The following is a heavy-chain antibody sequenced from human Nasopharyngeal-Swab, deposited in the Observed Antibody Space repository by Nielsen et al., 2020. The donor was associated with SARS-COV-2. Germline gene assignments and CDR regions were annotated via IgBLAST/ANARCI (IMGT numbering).Heavy chain of an antibody. CDR3: ARDRNDDGYFDY. V-gene: IGHV3-23*01. CDR1: GFTFSSYA. CDR2: ISGSGGST. D-gene: IGHD1-1*01. J-gene: IGHJ4*02. Sequence: GRSLRLSCAASGFTFSSYAMSWVRQAPGKGLEWVSAISGSGGSTYYADSVKGRFTISRDNSKNTLYLQMNRLRAEDTAVYYCARDRNDDGYFDYWGQGTLVTVSS.